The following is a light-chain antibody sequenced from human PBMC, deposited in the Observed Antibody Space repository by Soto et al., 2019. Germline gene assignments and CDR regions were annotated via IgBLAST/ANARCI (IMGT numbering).Light chain of an antibody. J-gene: IGKJ1*01. CDR2: DAS. CDR1: QSVSTY. V-gene: IGKV3-11*01. Sequence: EVVLTQSPATLSLSPGERATLSCRASQSVSTYLAWYQQKPGQAPRLLIYDASNKATGIPVRFSGSGSGTDFTLTIGSLEPEDFAVYYCHQRSDWPQTFGQGTTLEIK. CDR3: HQRSDWPQT.